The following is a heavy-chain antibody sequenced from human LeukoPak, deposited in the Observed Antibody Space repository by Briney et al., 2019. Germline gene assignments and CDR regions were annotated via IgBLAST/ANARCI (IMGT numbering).Heavy chain of an antibody. D-gene: IGHD5-18*01. J-gene: IGHJ4*02. CDR3: ARARVDTAMADFDY. Sequence: KTGESLKISCQASGYRFPSYWITWVRQMPGKGREWMGGIDPIDSYTTYSPSFQGHVTISADKSIATVYLQWGSLKASDTAMYYCARARVDTAMADFDYWGQGTLVTVSS. CDR2: IDPIDSYT. V-gene: IGHV5-10-1*01. CDR1: GYRFPSYW.